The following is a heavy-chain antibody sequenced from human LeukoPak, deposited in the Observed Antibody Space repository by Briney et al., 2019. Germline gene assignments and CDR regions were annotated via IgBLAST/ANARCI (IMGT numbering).Heavy chain of an antibody. D-gene: IGHD2-21*02. Sequence: GGSLRLSCAASGFTFSSYGMHWVRQAPGKGLEWVAFIRYDGSNKYYADSVKGRFTISRDNSKNTLYLQMNSLRAEDTAVYYCANLGYCGGDCYDYYMDVWGKGTTVTVSS. CDR2: IRYDGSNK. J-gene: IGHJ6*03. V-gene: IGHV3-30*02. CDR1: GFTFSSYG. CDR3: ANLGYCGGDCYDYYMDV.